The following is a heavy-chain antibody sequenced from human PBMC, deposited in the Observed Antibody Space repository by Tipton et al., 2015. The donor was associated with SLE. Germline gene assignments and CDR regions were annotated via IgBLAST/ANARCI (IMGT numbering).Heavy chain of an antibody. Sequence: TLSLTCTVSGGSISSHYWSWIRQPPGKGLEWIGYIYYSGSISYNPSLKSRVTISVDTSKNQFSLKLSSVTAEDTAVYYCARASGEQSLVVAAHDAFDIWGQGTMVTVSS. CDR2: IYYSGSI. D-gene: IGHD2-15*01. CDR1: GGSISSHY. CDR3: ARASGEQSLVVAAHDAFDI. J-gene: IGHJ3*02. V-gene: IGHV4-59*11.